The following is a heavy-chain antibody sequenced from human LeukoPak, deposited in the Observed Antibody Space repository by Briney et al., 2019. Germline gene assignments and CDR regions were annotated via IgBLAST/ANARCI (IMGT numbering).Heavy chain of an antibody. V-gene: IGHV4-59*12. CDR2: FYYSGST. CDR3: ATSRGRVLLWFDP. J-gene: IGHJ5*02. CDR1: GGSISRYY. Sequence: PSETLSLTCTVSGGSISRYYWSWIRQPPGKGLEWIGYFYYSGSTNYNPSLKSRVTISVDTSKNQFSLKLSSVTAADTAVYYCATSRGRVLLWFDPWGQGTLVTVSS. D-gene: IGHD5-24*01.